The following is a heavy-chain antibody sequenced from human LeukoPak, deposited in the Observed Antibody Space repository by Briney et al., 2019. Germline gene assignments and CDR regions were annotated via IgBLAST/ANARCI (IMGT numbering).Heavy chain of an antibody. Sequence: ASVKVSCKASGYTFTSYDINWVRQATGQGLEWMGWMNPNSGNTGYAQKFQGRVTITRNTSISTAYMKLSSLRSEDTAVYYCARRRHTARGYSGYDWLGYWGQGTLVTVSS. CDR2: MNPNSGNT. J-gene: IGHJ4*02. D-gene: IGHD5-12*01. CDR1: GYTFTSYD. CDR3: ARRRHTARGYSGYDWLGY. V-gene: IGHV1-8*03.